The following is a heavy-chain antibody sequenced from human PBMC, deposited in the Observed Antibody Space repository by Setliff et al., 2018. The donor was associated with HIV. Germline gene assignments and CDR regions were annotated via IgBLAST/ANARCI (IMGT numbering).Heavy chain of an antibody. CDR2: IYTSGST. CDR1: GGSISSGSYY. V-gene: IGHV4-61*02. CDR3: ARGSSWPYYFDY. Sequence: SETLSPTCTVSGGSISSGSYYWSWIRQPAGKGLEWIGRIYTSGSTNYNPSLDSRVTISVDTSKNQFSLKLSSVTAADTAVYYCARGSSWPYYFDYWGQGTLVTVSS. D-gene: IGHD6-13*01. J-gene: IGHJ4*02.